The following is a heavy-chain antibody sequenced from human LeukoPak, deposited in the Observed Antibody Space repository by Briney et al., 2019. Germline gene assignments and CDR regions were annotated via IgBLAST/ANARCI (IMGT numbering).Heavy chain of an antibody. CDR1: GFTFSSYG. CDR2: ISYDGSNK. Sequence: GRSLRLSCAASGFTFSSYGMHWVRQSPGKGLEWVAVISYDGSNKYYADSVKGRFTISRDNSKNTLYLQMNSLRAEDTAVYFCARGPLGELSPDTFDFWGHGTMVTVSS. CDR3: ARGPLGELSPDTFDF. J-gene: IGHJ3*01. V-gene: IGHV3-30*03. D-gene: IGHD3-16*02.